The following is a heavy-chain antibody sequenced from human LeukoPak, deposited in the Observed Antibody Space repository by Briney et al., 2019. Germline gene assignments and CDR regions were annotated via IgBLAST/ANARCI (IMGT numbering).Heavy chain of an antibody. J-gene: IGHJ6*02. CDR3: AILSPDGMDV. D-gene: IGHD3-10*01. Sequence: PGGSLRLSCAASGFTFNNYAMNWVRQAPGKGLERVSGISDSGKNTDNADSVKGRFTISRDNSKKTLNLQMNSLRAEDTAIYYRAILSPDGMDVWGQGTTVTVSS. CDR1: GFTFNNYA. V-gene: IGHV3-23*01. CDR2: ISDSGKNT.